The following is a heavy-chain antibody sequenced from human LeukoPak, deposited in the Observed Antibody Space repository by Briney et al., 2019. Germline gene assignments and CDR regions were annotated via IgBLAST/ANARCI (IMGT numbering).Heavy chain of an antibody. D-gene: IGHD1-26*01. J-gene: IGHJ4*02. V-gene: IGHV3-11*06. CDR2: IRSSGTYT. CDR3: ARDLRVGAINFDY. Sequence: GGSLRLSCAASGFTFSDYYMSWIRQAPGKGLECVSYIRSSGTYTNYADSVKGRFTISRDNARNSLYLQMNSLRAEDTAVYYCARDLRVGAINFDYWGQGTLVTVSS. CDR1: GFTFSDYY.